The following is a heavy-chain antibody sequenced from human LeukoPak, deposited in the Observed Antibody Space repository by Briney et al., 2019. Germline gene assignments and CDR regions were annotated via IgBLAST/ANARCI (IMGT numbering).Heavy chain of an antibody. CDR3: ARAKWLNFDY. D-gene: IGHD3-22*01. J-gene: IGHJ4*02. CDR2: IYYSGST. CDR1: GGSISSYY. Sequence: SETLSLTCTVSGGSISSYYWSWIRQPPGKGLEWIGYIYYSGSTNYNPSLKSRVTISVDTSKNQFSLKLSSVTAADTAVYYCARAKWLNFDYWGQGTLVTVSS. V-gene: IGHV4-59*01.